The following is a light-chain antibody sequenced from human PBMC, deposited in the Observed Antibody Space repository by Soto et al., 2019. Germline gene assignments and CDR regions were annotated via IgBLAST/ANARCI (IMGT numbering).Light chain of an antibody. J-gene: IGKJ4*01. CDR1: QDIAIY. CDR3: QQLRMYPST. V-gene: IGKV1-9*01. Sequence: IQLTQSPSSLSAAVGERVSMTCRASQDIAIYLAWYQQKPGEAPKLLIYAASTLYGGVPSRFSGSGSGTDFALTITSLQAEDFATYYCQQLRMYPSTFGGGTKVDIK. CDR2: AAS.